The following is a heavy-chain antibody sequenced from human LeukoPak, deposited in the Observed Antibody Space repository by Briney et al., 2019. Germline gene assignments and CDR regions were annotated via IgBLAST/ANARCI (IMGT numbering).Heavy chain of an antibody. CDR3: ARPGVRAFDI. D-gene: IGHD3-10*01. V-gene: IGHV4-34*01. CDR2: INHSGST. Sequence: SETLSLTCAVYSGSFSGYYWSWIRQPPGKGLEWIGEINHSGSTNYNPSLKSRVTISVDTSKNQFSLKLSSVTAADTAVYYCARPGVRAFDIWGQGTMVTVSS. CDR1: SGSFSGYY. J-gene: IGHJ3*02.